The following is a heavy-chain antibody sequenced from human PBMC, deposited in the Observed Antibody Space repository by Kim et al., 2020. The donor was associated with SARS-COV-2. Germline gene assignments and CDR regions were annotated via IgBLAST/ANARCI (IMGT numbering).Heavy chain of an antibody. J-gene: IGHJ5*02. V-gene: IGHV4-59*01. CDR2: GTT. Sequence: GTTNYNPSLKSRVTISVDTSKNQFSLKLSSVTAADTAMYYCARTHNWFDPWGQGTLVTVSS. CDR3: ARTHNWFDP.